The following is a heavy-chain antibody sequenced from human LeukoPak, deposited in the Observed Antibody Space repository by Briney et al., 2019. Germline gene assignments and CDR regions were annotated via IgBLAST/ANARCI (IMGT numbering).Heavy chain of an antibody. CDR1: GYSFTSYW. V-gene: IGHV5-51*01. J-gene: IGHJ4*02. CDR3: ARPGGLWSGPQPPDY. Sequence: GESLKISCKGSGYSFTSYWIGWVRQMPGKGLEWMGIIYPGDSDTRYSPSFQGQVTISADKSISTAYLQWSSLKASDTAMYYCARPGGLWSGPQPPDYWGQGTLVTVSS. D-gene: IGHD3-3*01. CDR2: IYPGDSDT.